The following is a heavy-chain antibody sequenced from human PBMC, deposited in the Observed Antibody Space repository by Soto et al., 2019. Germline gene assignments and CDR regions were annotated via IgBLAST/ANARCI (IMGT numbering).Heavy chain of an antibody. V-gene: IGHV4-31*03. CDR1: GGSISSGGYY. CDR3: ASLTPRYCSSTSCKPGGY. J-gene: IGHJ4*02. D-gene: IGHD2-2*01. CDR2: IYYSGST. Sequence: SETLSLTCTVSGGSISSGGYYWSWIRQHPGKGLEWIGYIYYSGSTYYNPSLKSRVTISVDTSKNQFSLKLSSVTAADTAVYYCASLTPRYCSSTSCKPGGYWGQGTLVTVSS.